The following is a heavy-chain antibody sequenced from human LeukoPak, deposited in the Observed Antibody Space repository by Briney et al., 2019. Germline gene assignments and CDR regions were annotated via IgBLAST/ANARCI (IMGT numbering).Heavy chain of an antibody. Sequence: ASVKVSCKASGYTFTSYDINWVRQATGQGLEWMGRMNPNSGNTGYAQKFQGRVTMTRNTSISTAYMELSSLRSEDTAVYYCARAPKVQLERRGWYYFDYWGQGTLVTVSS. V-gene: IGHV1-8*01. D-gene: IGHD1-1*01. CDR1: GYTFTSYD. CDR3: ARAPKVQLERRGWYYFDY. J-gene: IGHJ4*02. CDR2: MNPNSGNT.